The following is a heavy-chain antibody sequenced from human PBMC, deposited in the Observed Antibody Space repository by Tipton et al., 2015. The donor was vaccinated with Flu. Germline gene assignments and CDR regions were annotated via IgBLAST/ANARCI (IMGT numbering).Heavy chain of an antibody. J-gene: IGHJ6*02. D-gene: IGHD3-10*01. CDR3: ARASFYGSGTLHGMDV. V-gene: IGHV4-34*01. CDR2: INLSGST. Sequence: GLVKPSETLSLTCTAYGGSFSGFYWSWIRQPPGKGLEWIGEINLSGSTNYNPSLKSRVTMSVDTSKNQFSLKLSSVTAADTAVYYCARASFYGSGTLHGMDVWGQGTTVTVSS. CDR1: GGSFSGFY.